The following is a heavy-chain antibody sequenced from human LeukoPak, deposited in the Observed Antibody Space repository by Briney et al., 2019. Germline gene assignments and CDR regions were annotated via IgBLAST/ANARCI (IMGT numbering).Heavy chain of an antibody. Sequence: GGSLRLSCSASGFPFSSYAMHWVRPAPGKGLEYVSAIRDSGGSTYYADSVKGRVTISRDNSKNTLYLQMSSLRAEDTAVYFCVRGYSFGPYGMDVWGQGTTVTVSS. J-gene: IGHJ6*02. CDR2: IRDSGGST. D-gene: IGHD2/OR15-2a*01. CDR3: VRGYSFGPYGMDV. CDR1: GFPFSSYA. V-gene: IGHV3-64D*09.